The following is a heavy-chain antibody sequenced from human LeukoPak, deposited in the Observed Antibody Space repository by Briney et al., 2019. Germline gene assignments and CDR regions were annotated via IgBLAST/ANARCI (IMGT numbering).Heavy chain of an antibody. V-gene: IGHV4-39*01. J-gene: IGHJ4*02. CDR1: IDSISSSSYY. CDR3: ARQGSGNYLSPVNY. CDR2: IYYSGST. D-gene: IGHD1-26*01. Sequence: SETLSLTCTLSIDSISSSSYYWGRIRQPPGKGLEWIGTIYYSGSTYYNPSLKSRVTISVDTSKNQFSLKLSSVTAADTAVYYCARQGSGNYLSPVNYWGQGTLVTVSS.